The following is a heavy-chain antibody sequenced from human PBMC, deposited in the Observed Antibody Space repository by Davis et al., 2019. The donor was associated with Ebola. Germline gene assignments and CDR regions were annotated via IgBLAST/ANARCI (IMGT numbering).Heavy chain of an antibody. Sequence: GESLKISCAASAFTFSIYPMHWVRQAPGRGLEWVAFVRSHGSDDHYADSVKGRFTISRDNSKNTLYLQMNSLRPEDTAVYYCARDSDDYSFDYWGQGTLVTVSS. CDR1: AFTFSIYP. V-gene: IGHV3-30*02. D-gene: IGHD4-11*01. J-gene: IGHJ4*02. CDR3: ARDSDDYSFDY. CDR2: VRSHGSDD.